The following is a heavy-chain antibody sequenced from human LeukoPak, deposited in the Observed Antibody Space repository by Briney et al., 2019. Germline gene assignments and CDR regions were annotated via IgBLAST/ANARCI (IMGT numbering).Heavy chain of an antibody. V-gene: IGHV4-31*03. Sequence: PSETLSLTCTVSGGSISSGGYYWSWIRQHPGKGLEWIGYIYYSGSTYYNPSPKSRVTISVDTSKNQFSLKLSSVTAADTAVYYCARDRLANWFDPWGQGTLVTVSS. CDR3: ARDRLANWFDP. CDR2: IYYSGST. CDR1: GGSISSGGYY. J-gene: IGHJ5*02.